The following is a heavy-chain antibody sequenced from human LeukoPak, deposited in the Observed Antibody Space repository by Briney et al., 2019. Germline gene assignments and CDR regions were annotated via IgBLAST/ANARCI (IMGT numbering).Heavy chain of an antibody. J-gene: IGHJ2*01. CDR2: VYSGGST. D-gene: IGHD5-24*01. V-gene: IGHV3-66*01. CDR1: GFTVGSNY. CDR3: ASPSAEMTAINGWYFDV. Sequence: PGGSLRLSCAASGFTVGSNYMNWVRQAPGEGLECGSVVYSGGSTYYADSVKGRFTISRDYSKNTLYLQINNLRAEHTAVYYCASPSAEMTAINGWYFDVWGRGTLVTVSS.